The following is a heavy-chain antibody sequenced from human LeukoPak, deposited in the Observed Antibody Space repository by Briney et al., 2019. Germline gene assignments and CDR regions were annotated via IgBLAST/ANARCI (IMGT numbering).Heavy chain of an antibody. D-gene: IGHD3-22*01. J-gene: IGHJ4*02. CDR3: AIMHGYYDGSGYWVQ. CDR1: GFTFGSYA. Sequence: GGSLRLSCAASGFTFGSYAMSWVRQAPGNGLEWVSFISPNADRTSKADSVEGRFTISRDNPRNTLYLQMNSLRDDDTAVYYCAIMHGYYDGSGYWVQWGQGTLVTVSS. CDR2: ISPNADRT. V-gene: IGHV3-23*01.